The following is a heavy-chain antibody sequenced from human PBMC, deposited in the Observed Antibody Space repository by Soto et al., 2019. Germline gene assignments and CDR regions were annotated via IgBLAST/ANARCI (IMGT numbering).Heavy chain of an antibody. Sequence: GGSLRLSCAASGFTFSSYTMTWVRQPPGKGLEWVSVISGSGGTTYYADSVKGRFTISRDNSKNTLYLQMNSLRAEDTAVYYCAKLPSPRIVGVDFFFEFWGQGTLVTVSS. V-gene: IGHV3-23*01. J-gene: IGHJ4*02. CDR1: GFTFSSYT. CDR3: AKLPSPRIVGVDFFFEF. CDR2: ISGSGGTT. D-gene: IGHD1-26*01.